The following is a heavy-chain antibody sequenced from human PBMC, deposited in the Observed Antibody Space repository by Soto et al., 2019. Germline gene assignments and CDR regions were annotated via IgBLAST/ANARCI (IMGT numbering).Heavy chain of an antibody. Sequence: PGGSLRLSCAASGFTFSSYGMHWVRQAPGKGLEWVAVISYDGSNKYYADSVKGRFTISRDNSKNTLYLQMNSLRAEDTAVYYCAKQGGSGSYIRSNFDYWGQGTLVTVSS. J-gene: IGHJ4*02. V-gene: IGHV3-30*18. D-gene: IGHD3-10*01. CDR3: AKQGGSGSYIRSNFDY. CDR2: ISYDGSNK. CDR1: GFTFSSYG.